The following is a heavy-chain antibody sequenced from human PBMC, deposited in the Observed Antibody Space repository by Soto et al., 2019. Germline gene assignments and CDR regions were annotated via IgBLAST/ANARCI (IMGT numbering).Heavy chain of an antibody. J-gene: IGHJ6*02. Sequence: GGSLRLSCAASEFTFNSYARTWVRQAPGKGLEWVAIISSSGDGTYYVDSVKGRFTISRDNSRNTLNLQMNSLRAEDTAVYYCAKNADFWSWGMGVWGQGTKVTVSS. V-gene: IGHV3-23*01. CDR2: ISSSGDGT. CDR3: AKNADFWSWGMGV. CDR1: EFTFNSYA. D-gene: IGHD3-3*01.